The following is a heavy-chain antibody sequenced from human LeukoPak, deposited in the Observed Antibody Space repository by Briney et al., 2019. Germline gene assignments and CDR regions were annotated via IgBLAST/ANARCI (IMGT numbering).Heavy chain of an antibody. CDR2: INPNSGGT. J-gene: IGHJ4*02. CDR3: ARDPGHYYDSSGYSGFFDY. CDR1: GYTFTGYY. D-gene: IGHD3-22*01. V-gene: IGHV1-2*02. Sequence: ASVKVSCKASGYTFTGYYMHWVRQAPGQGLEWMGWINPNSGGTNYAQKFQGRVTMTRDTSISTAYMELSRLRADDTAVYYCARDPGHYYDSSGYSGFFDYWGQGTLVTVSS.